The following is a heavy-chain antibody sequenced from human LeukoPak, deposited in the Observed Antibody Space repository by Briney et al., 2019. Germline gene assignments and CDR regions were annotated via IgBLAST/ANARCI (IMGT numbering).Heavy chain of an antibody. J-gene: IGHJ3*02. Sequence: GGSLRLSCAASGFTFSSYSMNWVRQAPGKGLEWVSYISSRSRTIYYADSVKGRFTISRDNAKNSLYLQMNSLRAEDTAVCYCAREVGATTYDAFDIWGQGTMVTVSS. CDR1: GFTFSSYS. D-gene: IGHD1-26*01. CDR2: ISSRSRTI. V-gene: IGHV3-48*01. CDR3: AREVGATTYDAFDI.